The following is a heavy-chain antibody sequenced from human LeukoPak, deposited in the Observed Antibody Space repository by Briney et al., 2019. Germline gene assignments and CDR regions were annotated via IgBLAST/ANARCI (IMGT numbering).Heavy chain of an antibody. D-gene: IGHD2-8*01. CDR3: ASFGVLMVYAIPDFHYMDV. J-gene: IGHJ6*03. CDR1: GGSISSSSYY. CDR2: IYYSGST. Sequence: SETLSLTCTVSGGSISSSSYYWGWIRQPPGKGLEWIGGIYYSGSTYYNPSLKSRVTISVDTSKNQFSLKLSSVTAADTAVYYCASFGVLMVYAIPDFHYMDVWGKGTTVTVSS. V-gene: IGHV4-39*01.